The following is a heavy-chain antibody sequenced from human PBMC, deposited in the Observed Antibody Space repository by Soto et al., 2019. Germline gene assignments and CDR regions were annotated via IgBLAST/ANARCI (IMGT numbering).Heavy chain of an antibody. D-gene: IGHD2-2*01. CDR3: AKDKGRGLVPAAISFDPAFDY. J-gene: IGHJ4*02. V-gene: IGHV3-30*18. CDR1: GFTFSSYG. CDR2: ISYDGSNK. Sequence: QVQLVESGGGVVQPGRSLRLSCAASGFTFSSYGMHWVRQAPGKGLEWVAVISYDGSNKYYADSVKGRFIISRDNSKNTRYLQMISLRAEDTAVYYCAKDKGRGLVPAAISFDPAFDYLGQGTLVTVSS.